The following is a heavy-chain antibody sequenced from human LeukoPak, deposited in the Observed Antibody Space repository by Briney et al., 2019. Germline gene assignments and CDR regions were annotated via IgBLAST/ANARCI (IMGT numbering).Heavy chain of an antibody. D-gene: IGHD2-15*01. J-gene: IGHJ6*02. CDR2: IYYSGST. V-gene: IGHV4-61*08. CDR1: GGSISSGGYY. CDR3: ARDAGYCSGGSCHFYGMDV. Sequence: PSETLSLTCTVSGGSISSGGYYWSWIRQHPGKGLEWIGCIYYSGSTYYNPSLKSRVTISVDTPKNQFSLKLSSVTAADTAVYYCARDAGYCSGGSCHFYGMDVWGQGTTVTVSS.